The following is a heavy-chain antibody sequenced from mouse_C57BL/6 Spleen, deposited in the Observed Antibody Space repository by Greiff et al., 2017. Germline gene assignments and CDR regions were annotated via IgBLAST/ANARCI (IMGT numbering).Heavy chain of an antibody. CDR1: GFSLTSYG. Sequence: VKLVESGPGLVQPSQSLSITCTVSGFSLTSYGVHWVRQSPGKGLEWLGVIWSGGSTDYNAAFISRLSISKDNSKSQVFFKMNSLQADDTAIYYCARKGDGSSRYYAMDYWGQGTSVTVSS. CDR3: ARKGDGSSRYYAMDY. V-gene: IGHV2-2*01. D-gene: IGHD1-1*01. J-gene: IGHJ4*01. CDR2: IWSGGST.